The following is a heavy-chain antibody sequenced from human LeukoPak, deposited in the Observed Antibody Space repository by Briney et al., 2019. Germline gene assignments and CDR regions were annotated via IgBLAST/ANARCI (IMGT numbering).Heavy chain of an antibody. CDR2: INTKSGDT. V-gene: IGHV1-2*02. Sequence: ASVKLSCKASGYTFTDYHVHWVRQVPGQPLEWMGWINTKSGDTKYVQKFQDRVTMTRETSISTAYMEVARLRSDDMAIYYCAKTGPRGFYMDFWGQGTTVTVSS. CDR1: GYTFTDYH. CDR3: AKTGPRGFYMDF. J-gene: IGHJ6*03.